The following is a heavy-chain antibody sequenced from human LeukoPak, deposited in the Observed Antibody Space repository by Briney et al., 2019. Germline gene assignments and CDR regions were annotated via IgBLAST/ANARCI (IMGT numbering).Heavy chain of an antibody. V-gene: IGHV3-7*01. J-gene: IGHJ1*01. CDR3: ATYSSSNGREFQY. Sequence: PGGSLRLSCAASGFIFSSHWMSWVRQAPGKGLEWVASIKEDGSEKSYMDSVKGRFTISRDNAKNSLYLQMNSLRAEDTAVYYCATYSSSNGREFQYWGQGTLVTVSS. D-gene: IGHD2-2*01. CDR2: IKEDGSEK. CDR1: GFIFSSHW.